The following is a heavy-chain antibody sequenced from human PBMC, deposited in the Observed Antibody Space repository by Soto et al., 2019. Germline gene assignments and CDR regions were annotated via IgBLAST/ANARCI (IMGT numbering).Heavy chain of an antibody. Sequence: GASVKVSCKASGGTFSSYAISWVRQAPGQGLEWMGGIIPIFGTANYAQKFQGRVTITADKSTSTAYMELSSLRSEDTAVYYCARDCPLGVVVTAIRDYGMDVWGQGTTVTVSS. J-gene: IGHJ6*02. D-gene: IGHD2-21*02. CDR1: GGTFSSYA. CDR3: ARDCPLGVVVTAIRDYGMDV. V-gene: IGHV1-69*06. CDR2: IIPIFGTA.